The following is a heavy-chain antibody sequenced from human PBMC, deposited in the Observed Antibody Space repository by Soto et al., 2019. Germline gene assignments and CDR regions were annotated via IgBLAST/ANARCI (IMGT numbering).Heavy chain of an antibody. CDR2: IIPILGIA. Sequence: QVQLVQSGAEVKKPGSSVKVSCKASGGTFSSYTISWVRQAPGQGIEWMGRIIPILGIANYAQKFQGRVTITADKSTSTAYMELSSLRSEDTAVDYCASLASSGYGMDVWCQGTTVTVSS. CDR1: GGTFSSYT. D-gene: IGHD3-22*01. CDR3: ASLASSGYGMDV. V-gene: IGHV1-69*02. J-gene: IGHJ6*02.